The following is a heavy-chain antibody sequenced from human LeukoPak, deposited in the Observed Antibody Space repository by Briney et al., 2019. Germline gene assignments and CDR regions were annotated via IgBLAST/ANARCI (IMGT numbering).Heavy chain of an antibody. CDR2: INQDGSEE. D-gene: IGHD6-13*01. CDR3: ASGQQLGY. J-gene: IGHJ4*02. CDR1: GFIFSTYW. Sequence: PGGSLRLSCAASGFIFSTYWMSWVRQAPGKGLEWVANINQDGSEEFYVDSVKGRVTISRDNAKKSLYLQMNSLRAEDTAVYYCASGQQLGYWGQGTLVTVSS. V-gene: IGHV3-7*03.